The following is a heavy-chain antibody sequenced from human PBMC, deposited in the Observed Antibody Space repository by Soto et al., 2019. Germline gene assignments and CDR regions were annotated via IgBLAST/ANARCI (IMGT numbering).Heavy chain of an antibody. CDR2: INAGNGNT. CDR1: GYTFTSYA. J-gene: IGHJ4*02. Sequence: ASVKVSCKASGYTFTSYAIHWVRQAHGQRLEWMGWINAGNGNTKYSQKFKGRVTITRDTSASTAYMELSSLRSEVTAVYYCARSIVVVTALDYWGQGTLVTVSS. CDR3: ARSIVVVTALDY. D-gene: IGHD2-21*02. V-gene: IGHV1-3*01.